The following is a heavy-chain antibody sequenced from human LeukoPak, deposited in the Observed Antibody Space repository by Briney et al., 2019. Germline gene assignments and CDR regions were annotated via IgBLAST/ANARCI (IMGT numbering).Heavy chain of an antibody. J-gene: IGHJ5*02. CDR3: TRYQQLVQINWFDP. CDR2: IRSKAYGGTT. D-gene: IGHD6-13*01. Sequence: QPGGSLRLSCAASGFTFSSYAMSWFRQAPGEGLEWVAFIRSKAYGGTTEYAASVKGRFTISRDDSKSIAYLQLHSLKAEDTAVYYCTRYQQLVQINWFDPWGRGTLVTVSS. V-gene: IGHV3-49*03. CDR1: GFTFSSYA.